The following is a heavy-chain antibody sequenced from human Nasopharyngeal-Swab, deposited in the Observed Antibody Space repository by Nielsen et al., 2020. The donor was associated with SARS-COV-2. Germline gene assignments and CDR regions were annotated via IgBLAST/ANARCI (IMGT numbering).Heavy chain of an antibody. CDR2: ISGSGGTI. CDR3: ARAGITMIRGLSLPAEYFQH. V-gene: IGHV3-11*04. Sequence: GESLKISCAASGFTFSEYYMAWIRQVPGKGLEWVSYISGSGGTIYYADSVKGRFTISRDSAKNSLYLQINSLRAEDTAVYYCARAGITMIRGLSLPAEYFQHWGQGTLVTVSS. D-gene: IGHD3-10*01. CDR1: GFTFSEYY. J-gene: IGHJ1*01.